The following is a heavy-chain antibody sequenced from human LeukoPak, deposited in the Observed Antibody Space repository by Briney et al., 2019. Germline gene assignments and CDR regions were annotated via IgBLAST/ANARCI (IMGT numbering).Heavy chain of an antibody. CDR2: IWYDGSNK. J-gene: IGHJ4*02. CDR3: ATGYCSGGSCYPPFAY. Sequence: GGSLRLSCAASGFTFSSYGMHWVRQAPGKGLEWLAVIWYDGSNKYYADSVKGRFTISRDNSKNTLYLQMNSLRAEDTAVYYCATGYCSGGSCYPPFAYWGQGTLVTVSS. V-gene: IGHV3-33*01. D-gene: IGHD2-15*01. CDR1: GFTFSSYG.